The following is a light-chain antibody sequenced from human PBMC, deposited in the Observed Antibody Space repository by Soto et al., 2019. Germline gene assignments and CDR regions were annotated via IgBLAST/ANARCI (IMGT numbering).Light chain of an antibody. V-gene: IGLV2-14*03. J-gene: IGLJ3*02. CDR3: SSYTTTTTLVV. CDR1: SSDVGGYNY. Sequence: QSALTQPASVSGSPGQSITISCTGTSSDVGGYNYVSWYQQHPGRAPKLMIYDVTIRPSGISNRFSGSMSGNTASLTISGLQAEDEADYYCSSYTTTTTLVVFGGGTKLTVL. CDR2: DVT.